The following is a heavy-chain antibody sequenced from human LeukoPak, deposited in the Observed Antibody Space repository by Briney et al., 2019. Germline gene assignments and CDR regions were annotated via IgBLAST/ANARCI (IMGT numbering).Heavy chain of an antibody. D-gene: IGHD2-2*01. CDR3: AKEGRIVVVPAATHYCMDV. CDR1: GFTFSSYA. V-gene: IGHV3-30-3*01. J-gene: IGHJ6*02. Sequence: PGRSLRLSCAASGFTFSSYAMHWVRQAPGKGLEWVADISYDGSNKYYADSVKGRFTISRDNSKNTLYLQMNSLRAEDTAVYYCAKEGRIVVVPAATHYCMDVWGQGTTVTVSS. CDR2: ISYDGSNK.